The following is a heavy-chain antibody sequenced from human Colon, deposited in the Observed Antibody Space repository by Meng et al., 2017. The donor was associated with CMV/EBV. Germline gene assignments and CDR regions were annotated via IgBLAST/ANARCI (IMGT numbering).Heavy chain of an antibody. CDR1: GCSFSRFW. CDR3: ARGGWASPDY. D-gene: IGHD3-10*01. CDR2: IGEDGTET. J-gene: IGHJ4*02. V-gene: IGHV3-7*01. Sequence: GESLKISCAASGCSFSRFWMSWVRLAPGKGLEWVANIGEDGTETHYVDSVEGRFTVSRDNAKNSLYLQMISLRVEDTALYYCARGGWASPDYWGQGTLVTVSS.